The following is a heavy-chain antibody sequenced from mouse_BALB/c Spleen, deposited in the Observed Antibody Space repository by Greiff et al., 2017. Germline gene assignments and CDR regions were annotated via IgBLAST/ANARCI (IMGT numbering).Heavy chain of an antibody. J-gene: IGHJ3*01. CDR1: GYAFSSYW. D-gene: IGHD3-1*01. V-gene: IGHV1-80*01. CDR2: IYPGDGDT. Sequence: QVQLQQSGAELVRPGSSVKISCKASGYAFSSYWMNWVKQRPGQGLEWIGQIYPGDGDTNYNGKFKGKATLTADKSSSTAYMQLSSLTSEDSAVYFCARQLGLGCAYWGQGTLVTVSA. CDR3: ARQLGLGCAY.